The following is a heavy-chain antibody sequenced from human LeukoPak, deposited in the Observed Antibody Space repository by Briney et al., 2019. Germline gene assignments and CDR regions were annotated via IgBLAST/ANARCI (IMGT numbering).Heavy chain of an antibody. CDR3: ARDLTTLYYYYYYYMDV. D-gene: IGHD1-1*01. J-gene: IGHJ6*03. Sequence: PGGSLRLSCAASGFTFSDYYMSWIRQAPGKGLEWVSYISSSGSTIYYADSVKGRFTISRDNAKNSLYLQMNSLRAEDTAVYYCARDLTTLYYYYYYYMDVWGKGTTVTVSS. CDR1: GFTFSDYY. CDR2: ISSSGSTI. V-gene: IGHV3-11*04.